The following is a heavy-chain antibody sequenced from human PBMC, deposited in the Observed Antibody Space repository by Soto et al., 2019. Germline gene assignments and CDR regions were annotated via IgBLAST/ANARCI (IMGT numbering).Heavy chain of an antibody. J-gene: IGHJ6*02. D-gene: IGHD6-13*01. Sequence: SETLSLTCAVYGGSFSGYYWSWIRQPPGKGLEWIGEINHSGSTNYNPSLKSRVTISVDTSKNQFSLQLNSVTPEDTAVYYCAREIVAAAYYYYYYGMDVWGQGTTVTVSS. CDR1: GGSFSGYY. CDR3: AREIVAAAYYYYYYGMDV. V-gene: IGHV4-34*01. CDR2: INHSGST.